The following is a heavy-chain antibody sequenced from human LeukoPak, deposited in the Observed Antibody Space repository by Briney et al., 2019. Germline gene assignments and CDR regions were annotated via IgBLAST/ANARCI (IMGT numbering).Heavy chain of an antibody. CDR2: ISDNSGSI. CDR1: GFIFSTYG. V-gene: IGHV3-21*01. J-gene: IGHJ3*02. Sequence: GGSLRLSCAASGFIFSTYGMTWVRQAPGKGLEWVSSISDNSGSIHYADSVRGRFTISRDNAKNSLYLQMNSLRAEDTAVYYCATRWWLHGTFDIWGQGTMVTVSS. CDR3: ATRWWLHGTFDI. D-gene: IGHD5-12*01.